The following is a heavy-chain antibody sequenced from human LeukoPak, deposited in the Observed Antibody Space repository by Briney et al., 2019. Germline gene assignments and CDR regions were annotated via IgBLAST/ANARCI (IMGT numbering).Heavy chain of an antibody. J-gene: IGHJ4*02. Sequence: GGSLRLSCAASGFTFDDYAMGWVRQAPGKGLEWVSGITWNGGRTGYADSVKGRFTISRDNAKNSLFLQMNSLRAEDTALYYCARVGGPPTVTYYYFDHWGQGTLVTVSS. D-gene: IGHD4-17*01. CDR2: ITWNGGRT. V-gene: IGHV3-20*04. CDR3: ARVGGPPTVTYYYFDH. CDR1: GFTFDDYA.